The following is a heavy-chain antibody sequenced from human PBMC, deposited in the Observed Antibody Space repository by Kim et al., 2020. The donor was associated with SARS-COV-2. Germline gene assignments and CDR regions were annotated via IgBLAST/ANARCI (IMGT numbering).Heavy chain of an antibody. V-gene: IGHV4-59*01. Sequence: TPSLKRRVTISVDTSKNQFSLGLSSVTAAYTAVYYCAGYGSGSYYNWFDAWGQGTLVTVSS. CDR3: AGYGSGSYYNWFDA. J-gene: IGHJ5*02. D-gene: IGHD3-10*01.